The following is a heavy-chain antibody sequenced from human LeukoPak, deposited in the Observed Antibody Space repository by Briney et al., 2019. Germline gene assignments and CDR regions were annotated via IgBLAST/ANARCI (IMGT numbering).Heavy chain of an antibody. CDR1: GGTFSSYA. V-gene: IGHV1-69*06. J-gene: IGHJ4*02. D-gene: IGHD6-19*01. CDR3: ARDQYSSGWHDY. CDR2: IIPIFGTA. Sequence: AASVTVSCKASGGTFSSYAISWVRQAPGQGLEWMGGIIPIFGTANYAQKFQGRVTITSDKSTSTAYMELSSLRSEDTAVYYCARDQYSSGWHDYWGQGTLVTVSS.